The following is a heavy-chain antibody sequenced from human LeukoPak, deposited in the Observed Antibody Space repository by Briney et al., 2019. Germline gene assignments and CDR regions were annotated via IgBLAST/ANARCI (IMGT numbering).Heavy chain of an antibody. CDR1: GFTFSSYS. CDR2: ISSSSSYI. V-gene: IGHV3-21*01. Sequence: GGSRRLSCAASGFTFSSYSMNWVRQAPGKGLEWVSSISSSSSYIYYADSVKGRFTISRDNAKNSLYLQMNSLRAEDTAVYYCARDLMVRGGTGGGYWGQGTLVTVSS. D-gene: IGHD3-10*01. CDR3: ARDLMVRGGTGGGY. J-gene: IGHJ4*02.